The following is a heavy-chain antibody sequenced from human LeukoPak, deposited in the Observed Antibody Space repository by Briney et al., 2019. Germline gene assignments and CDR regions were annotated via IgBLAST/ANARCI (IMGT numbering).Heavy chain of an antibody. J-gene: IGHJ4*02. CDR1: GGTFRSYA. V-gene: IGHV1-69*13. D-gene: IGHD5-18*01. CDR2: IIPIFGTA. Sequence: SVKLSCNASGGTFRSYAISWVRQAPGQALEWMAGIIPIFGTANYAQKFQGRVTITADESTSTAYMEVSSLRSEDTAVYYCARNQGYRYGYGDFDYWGQGTLVTVSS. CDR3: ARNQGYRYGYGDFDY.